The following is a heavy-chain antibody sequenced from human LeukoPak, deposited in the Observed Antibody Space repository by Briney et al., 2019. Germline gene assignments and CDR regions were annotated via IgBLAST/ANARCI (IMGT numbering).Heavy chain of an antibody. CDR2: ISYDGSNK. CDR1: GFTFSSYG. V-gene: IGHV3-30*18. J-gene: IGHJ4*02. CDR3: AKDRSYGSETYYFDY. Sequence: PGRSLRLFCAASGFTFSSYGMHWARQAPGKGLEWVAVISYDGSNKYYADSVKGRFTISRDNSKNTLYLQMNSLRAEDTAVYYCAKDRSYGSETYYFDYWGQGTLVTVSS. D-gene: IGHD3-10*01.